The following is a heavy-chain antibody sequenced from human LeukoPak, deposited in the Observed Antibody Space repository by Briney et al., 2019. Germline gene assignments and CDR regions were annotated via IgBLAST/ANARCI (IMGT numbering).Heavy chain of an antibody. CDR1: GFTFSSYW. CDR2: IRQDGSEK. D-gene: IGHD6-13*01. CDR3: ARRGNRLAGAGTDY. V-gene: IGHV3-7*03. Sequence: GGSLRLSCAASGFTFSSYWMSWVRQAPGKGLEWVANIRQDGSEKYYVDSVKGRFTISRDNAKNSVFLQMNSLRAEDTAVYYCARRGNRLAGAGTDYWGQGTLVTVSS. J-gene: IGHJ4*02.